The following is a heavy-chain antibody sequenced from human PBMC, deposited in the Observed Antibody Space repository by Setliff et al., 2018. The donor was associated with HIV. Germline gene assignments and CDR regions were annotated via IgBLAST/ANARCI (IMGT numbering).Heavy chain of an antibody. Sequence: ASVKVSCKAPGYLFTGYYMHWVRQAPGQGLEWMGWINVNSGGTKYAQKFQGRVAMTWDTSISTAYMVLSNLKSEDTAVYYCARWVPYWSTTSRYHWLFHYMDVWGKGTTVTVSS. V-gene: IGHV1-2*02. D-gene: IGHD2-2*01. J-gene: IGHJ6*03. CDR1: GYLFTGYY. CDR3: ARWVPYWSTTSRYHWLFHYMDV. CDR2: INVNSGGT.